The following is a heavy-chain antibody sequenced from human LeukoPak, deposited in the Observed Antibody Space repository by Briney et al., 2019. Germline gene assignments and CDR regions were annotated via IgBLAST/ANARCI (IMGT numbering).Heavy chain of an antibody. Sequence: SETLSLTCTVSGGSISSGDYYWSWIRQPPGKGLEWIGYIYYSGSTCYNPSLKSRVTISVDTSKNQFSLKLSSVTAADTAVYYCARVVGRVGDIVLMVYAAYFDYWGQGTLVTVSS. V-gene: IGHV4-30-4*08. CDR1: GGSISSGDYY. D-gene: IGHD2-8*01. J-gene: IGHJ4*02. CDR2: IYYSGST. CDR3: ARVVGRVGDIVLMVYAAYFDY.